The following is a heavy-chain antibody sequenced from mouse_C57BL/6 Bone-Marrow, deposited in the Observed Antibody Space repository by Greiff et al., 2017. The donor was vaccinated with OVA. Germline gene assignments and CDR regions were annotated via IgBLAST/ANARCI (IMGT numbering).Heavy chain of an antibody. CDR3: ARKYYGSSYWYFDV. CDR1: GYTFTSYW. V-gene: IGHV1-59*01. Sequence: QVQLQQPGAELVRPGPSVKLSCKASGYTFTSYWMHWVKQRPGQGLEWIGVIDPSDSYTNYNQKFKGKATLTVDTSSSTAYMQLSSLTSEDSAVYYCARKYYGSSYWYFDVWGTGTTVTVSS. J-gene: IGHJ1*03. D-gene: IGHD1-1*01. CDR2: IDPSDSYT.